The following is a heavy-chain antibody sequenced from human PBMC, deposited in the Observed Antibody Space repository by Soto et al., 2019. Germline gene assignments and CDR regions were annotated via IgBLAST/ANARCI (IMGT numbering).Heavy chain of an antibody. J-gene: IGHJ6*02. CDR1: GGAFTNYS. D-gene: IGHD1-20*01. Sequence: QVQLLQSGAEVKKPGSSVKVSCKVSGGAFTNYSLNWVRHAPGQGLEWLGGLIPLHNTSNYSLKLLGRGSVTADISSNTVYMHLSGLTSADTATYYCAIWSNWNPLYYRGMDVWGPGTTVTVSS. CDR3: AIWSNWNPLYYRGMDV. CDR2: LIPLHNTS. V-gene: IGHV1-69*06.